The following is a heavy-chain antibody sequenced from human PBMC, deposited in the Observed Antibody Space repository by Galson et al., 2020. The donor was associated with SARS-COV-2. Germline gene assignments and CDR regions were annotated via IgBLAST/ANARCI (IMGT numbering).Heavy chain of an antibody. D-gene: IGHD3-3*01. CDR2: ISSSGSTI. V-gene: IGHV3-48*03. J-gene: IGHJ6*02. Sequence: GESLKISCAASGFTFSSYEMNWVRQAPGKGLEWVSYISSSGSTIYYADSVKGRFTISRDNAKNSLYLQMNSLRAEDTAVYYCARAKYITIFGVVIESYGMDVWGQGTTVTVSS. CDR3: ARAKYITIFGVVIESYGMDV. CDR1: GFTFSSYE.